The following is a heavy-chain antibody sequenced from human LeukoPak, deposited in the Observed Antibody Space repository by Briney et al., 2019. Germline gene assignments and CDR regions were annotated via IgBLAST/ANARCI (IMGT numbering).Heavy chain of an antibody. CDR2: ISNDGSNE. CDR3: AKIQKLLGYTYGPPDY. V-gene: IGHV3-30*18. J-gene: IGHJ4*02. D-gene: IGHD5-18*01. Sequence: GGSLRLSCAASGFTFSSYGMHWVRQAPGKGLEWVAFISNDGSNENFADSVMGRFTISRDNSKNTLYLQMNSLRAEDTAVYYCAKIQKLLGYTYGPPDYWGQGTLVTVSS. CDR1: GFTFSSYG.